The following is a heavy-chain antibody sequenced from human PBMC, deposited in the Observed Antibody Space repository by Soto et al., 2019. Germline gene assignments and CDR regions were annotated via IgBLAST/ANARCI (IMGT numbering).Heavy chain of an antibody. Sequence: GGSLRLSCAASGFTFSSYAMSWVRPAPGKGLEWVSAISGSGGSTYYADSVKGRFTISRDNSKNTLYLQMNSLRAEDTAVYYCAKDQNYDPYNWFDPWGQGTLVTVSS. CDR1: GFTFSSYA. D-gene: IGHD3-3*01. CDR3: AKDQNYDPYNWFDP. CDR2: ISGSGGST. V-gene: IGHV3-23*01. J-gene: IGHJ5*02.